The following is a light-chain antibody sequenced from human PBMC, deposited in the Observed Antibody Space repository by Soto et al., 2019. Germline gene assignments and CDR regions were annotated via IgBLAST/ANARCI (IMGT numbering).Light chain of an antibody. CDR3: GTWDSSLSAHYWV. V-gene: IGLV1-51*02. CDR2: ENN. Sequence: QSVLTQPPSVSAAPGQTVTISCSGSSSNIGNNYVSWYQQLPGTAPKLLMYENNKRPSGIPDRFSGSKSGTSATLGITGLQTGDEADYYCGTWDSSLSAHYWVFGGGTKLTVL. J-gene: IGLJ3*02. CDR1: SSNIGNNY.